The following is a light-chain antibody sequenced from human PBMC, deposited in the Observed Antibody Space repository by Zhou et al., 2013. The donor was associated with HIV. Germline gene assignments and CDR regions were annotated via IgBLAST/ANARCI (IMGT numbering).Light chain of an antibody. Sequence: DIQLTQSPSSLSASVGDSVTITCRASQNIDNLLNWYQHKPGKAPNLLIYAASNLQSGVPSRFSGSGSGTDFTLTIRSLQPEDFATYYCQQSYSTPRSFGQGTKLEIK. CDR1: QNIDNL. CDR3: QQSYSTPRS. CDR2: AAS. V-gene: IGKV1-39*01. J-gene: IGKJ2*03.